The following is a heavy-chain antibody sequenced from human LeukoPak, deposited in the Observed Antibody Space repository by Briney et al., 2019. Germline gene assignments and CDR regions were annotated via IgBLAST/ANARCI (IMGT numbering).Heavy chain of an antibody. CDR3: ARGPGGELDH. CDR1: GGSISSAGYY. Sequence: PSETLSLTCTISGGSISSAGYYWNWIRQYPGKGLEWIGYIYYSGSAYYNPSLKSRVTISVDTSNNQFSLELSSVTAADTAVYYCARGPGGELDHWGQGTLVTVSS. V-gene: IGHV4-31*03. D-gene: IGHD2-8*02. J-gene: IGHJ4*02. CDR2: IYYSGSA.